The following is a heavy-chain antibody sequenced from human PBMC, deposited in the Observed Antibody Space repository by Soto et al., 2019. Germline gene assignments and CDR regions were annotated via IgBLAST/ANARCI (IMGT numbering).Heavy chain of an antibody. CDR2: ISSSSSTI. CDR3: AREWYSSSSRWDAFDI. J-gene: IGHJ3*02. CDR1: GFTFSSYS. Sequence: GESLKISCADSGFTFSSYSMNWVRQAPGKGLEWVSYISSSSSTIYYADSVKGRFTISRDNAKNSLYLQMNSLRAEDTAVYYCAREWYSSSSRWDAFDIWGQGTMVTVSS. D-gene: IGHD6-6*01. V-gene: IGHV3-48*01.